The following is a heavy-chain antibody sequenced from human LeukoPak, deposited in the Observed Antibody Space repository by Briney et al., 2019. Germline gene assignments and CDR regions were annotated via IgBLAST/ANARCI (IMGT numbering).Heavy chain of an antibody. CDR3: ARGWSKDVRLRPGRYYMDV. D-gene: IGHD4-17*01. Sequence: SETLSLTCAVYAGSFSGYYWSWIRQPPGKGLEWIGEINHSGSTNYNPSLKSRVTISVDTSKNQFSLKLSSVTAADTAVYYCARGWSKDVRLRPGRYYMDVWGKGTTVTVSS. V-gene: IGHV4-34*01. J-gene: IGHJ6*03. CDR2: INHSGST. CDR1: AGSFSGYY.